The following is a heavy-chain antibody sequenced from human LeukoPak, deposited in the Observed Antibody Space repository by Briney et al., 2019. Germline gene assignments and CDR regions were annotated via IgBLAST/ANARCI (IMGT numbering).Heavy chain of an antibody. V-gene: IGHV1-69*04. CDR1: GGTFSSYA. CDR3: AREAGYTGFDP. D-gene: IGHD5-18*01. CDR2: IIPILGIA. J-gene: IGHJ5*02. Sequence: GSSVKVSCKASGGTFSSYAISWVRQAPGQGLEWMGRIIPILGIANYAQKFQGRVTITADKSTSTAYMELSSLRSEDTAVYYCAREAGYTGFDPWGQGTLVTVSS.